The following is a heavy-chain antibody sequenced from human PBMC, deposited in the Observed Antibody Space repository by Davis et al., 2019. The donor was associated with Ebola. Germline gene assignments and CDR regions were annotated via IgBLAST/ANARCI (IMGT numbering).Heavy chain of an antibody. V-gene: IGHV3-23*01. CDR1: GVTFDDHA. CDR3: ARDGGSWSYYYYGMDV. J-gene: IGHJ6*02. Sequence: GESLKISCVVSGVTFDDHAMSWVRQAPGKGLEWVSGISSAGGTTYYANSVRGRFTISRDNAKNSLYLQMNSLRAEDTAVYYCARDGGSWSYYYYGMDVWGQGTTVTVSS. CDR2: ISSAGGTT. D-gene: IGHD2-15*01.